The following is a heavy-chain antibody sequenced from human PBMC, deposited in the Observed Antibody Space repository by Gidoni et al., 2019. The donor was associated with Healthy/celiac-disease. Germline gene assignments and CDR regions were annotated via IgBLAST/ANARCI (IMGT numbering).Heavy chain of an antibody. J-gene: IGHJ6*02. CDR3: ARGNSYETGYYGMDV. Sequence: EVQLVESGGGLVQPGGSLSLSCAASGFTFSSYDMHWVRQATGKGLEWVSAIGTAGDTYYPGSVKGRFTISRENAKNSLYLQMNSLRAGDTAVYYCARGNSYETGYYGMDVWGQGTTVTVSS. D-gene: IGHD5-18*01. V-gene: IGHV3-13*01. CDR1: GFTFSSYD. CDR2: IGTAGDT.